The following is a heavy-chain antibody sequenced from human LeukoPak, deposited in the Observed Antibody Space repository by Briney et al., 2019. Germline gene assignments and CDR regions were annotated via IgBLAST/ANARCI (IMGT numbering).Heavy chain of an antibody. D-gene: IGHD3-3*01. Sequence: ASVKVSCKASGYTFTSYYIHWVRQAPGQGLEWMGIINPSGGSTSYAQKFQGRVTMTKDTSTSTVYMELSSLRSEDTAVYYCARAEKEGDFWSPPDVWGKGTTVTVSS. V-gene: IGHV1-46*01. CDR3: ARAEKEGDFWSPPDV. CDR2: INPSGGST. CDR1: GYTFTSYY. J-gene: IGHJ6*04.